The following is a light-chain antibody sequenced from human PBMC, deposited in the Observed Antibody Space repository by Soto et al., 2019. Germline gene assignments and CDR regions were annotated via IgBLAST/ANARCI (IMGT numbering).Light chain of an antibody. V-gene: IGKV1-39*01. J-gene: IGKJ2*01. Sequence: IQLTQSPSSLSASVGDRVTVTCRASQSINIYLNWYQQKPGKAPTLLIYGASTLHSGVPSRFSGGGSQTDFTLTISSLQNEDFATYFWQQSYRSPYTFGQGTKLEI. CDR2: GAS. CDR1: QSINIY. CDR3: QQSYRSPYT.